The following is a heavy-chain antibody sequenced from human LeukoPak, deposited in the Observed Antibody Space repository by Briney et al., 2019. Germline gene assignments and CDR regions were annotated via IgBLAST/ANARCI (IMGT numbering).Heavy chain of an antibody. J-gene: IGHJ4*02. CDR1: GYTFTING. V-gene: IGHV1-18*01. CDR2: IIANSGDT. Sequence: ASVKVSCKASGYTFTINGISWVRQAPGRGLEWMGWIIANSGDTIYAEKFHGRVTLTRDTSTRTAYMELNSLTYDDTAVYYCARDRWYAFDYWGQGTLVTVSS. D-gene: IGHD6-13*01. CDR3: ARDRWYAFDY.